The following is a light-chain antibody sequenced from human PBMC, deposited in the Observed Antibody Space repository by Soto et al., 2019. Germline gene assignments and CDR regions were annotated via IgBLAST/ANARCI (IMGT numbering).Light chain of an antibody. V-gene: IGKV2D-29*01. CDR2: EVS. Sequence: DIVMTQTPLSLSVTPGQPASISCKSSQSLLHSDGETYLYWYLERPGQAPQLLIYEVSKWFSGVPDRVSARGAGTDFTLTISRVEAEDVGVYYGMQSSQLPPTVGQGTRLDIK. CDR1: QSLLHSDGETY. CDR3: MQSSQLPPT. J-gene: IGKJ5*01.